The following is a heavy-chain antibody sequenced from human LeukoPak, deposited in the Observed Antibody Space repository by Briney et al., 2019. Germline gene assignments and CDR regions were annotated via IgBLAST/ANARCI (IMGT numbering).Heavy chain of an antibody. V-gene: IGHV4-39*01. Sequence: KTSETLSLTCTVSGGSISSSSYYWGWIRQPPGKGLEWIGSIYYSGSTYYNPPLKSRVTISVDTSKNQFSLKLSSVTAADTAVYYCASEHGGIAVATIDYWGQGTLVTVSS. CDR2: IYYSGST. J-gene: IGHJ4*02. CDR1: GGSISSSSYY. D-gene: IGHD6-19*01. CDR3: ASEHGGIAVATIDY.